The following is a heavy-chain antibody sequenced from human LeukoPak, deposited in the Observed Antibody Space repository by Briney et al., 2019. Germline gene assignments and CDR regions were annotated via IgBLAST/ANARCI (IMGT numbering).Heavy chain of an antibody. V-gene: IGHV3-23*01. CDR3: AKASAMIVVVSKHFDY. CDR1: GFIFSNLW. Sequence: GGSLRLSCAASGFIFSNLWMTWVRQAPGKGLEWVSTISGGGDATYYADSVKGRFTISRDNSKNTLYLQMNSLRAEDTAVYYCAKASAMIVVVSKHFDYWGQGTLVTVSS. J-gene: IGHJ4*02. D-gene: IGHD3-22*01. CDR2: ISGGGDAT.